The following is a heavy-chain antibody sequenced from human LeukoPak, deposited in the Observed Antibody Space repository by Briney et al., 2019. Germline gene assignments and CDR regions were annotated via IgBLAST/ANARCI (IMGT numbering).Heavy chain of an antibody. CDR1: GYTFTGYY. D-gene: IGHD3-10*01. J-gene: IGHJ5*02. CDR3: ARESVGYYGSGSYYNGNWFDP. CDR2: INPNSGGT. Sequence: ASVKVSYKASGYTFTGYYMHWVRQAPGQGLEWMGWINPNSGGTNYAQKFQGRVTMTRDTSISTAYMELSRLRSDDTAVYYCARESVGYYGSGSYYNGNWFDPWGQGTLVTVSS. V-gene: IGHV1-2*02.